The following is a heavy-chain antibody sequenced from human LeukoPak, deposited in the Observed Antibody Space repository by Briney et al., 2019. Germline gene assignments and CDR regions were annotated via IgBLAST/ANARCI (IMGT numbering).Heavy chain of an antibody. J-gene: IGHJ6*02. CDR1: GGSISSYY. V-gene: IGHV4-59*08. D-gene: IGHD3-9*01. Sequence: SETLSLTCTVSGGSISSYYWSWIRQPPGKGLEWIGYIYYSGSTNYNPSLKSRVTISVDTSKNQFSLKLSSVTAADTAVYYCARHSPVLRYFDWFPGSGGMDVWGQGTTVTVSS. CDR3: ARHSPVLRYFDWFPGSGGMDV. CDR2: IYYSGST.